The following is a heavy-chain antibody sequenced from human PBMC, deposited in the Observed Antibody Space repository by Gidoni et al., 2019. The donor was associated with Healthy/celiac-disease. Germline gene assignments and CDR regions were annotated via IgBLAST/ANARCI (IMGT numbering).Heavy chain of an antibody. D-gene: IGHD3-10*01. CDR1: GFTVSSYS. CDR3: ARWGITMVRGFDP. Sequence: EVQLVESGGGLVKPGGSLRLSCAASGFTVSSYSMNWVRQAPGKGLWWVSSISSSSSYIYYADSVKGRFTISRDNAKNSLYLQMNSLRAEDTAVYYCARWGITMVRGFDPWGQGTLVTVSS. V-gene: IGHV3-21*06. CDR2: ISSSSSYI. J-gene: IGHJ5*02.